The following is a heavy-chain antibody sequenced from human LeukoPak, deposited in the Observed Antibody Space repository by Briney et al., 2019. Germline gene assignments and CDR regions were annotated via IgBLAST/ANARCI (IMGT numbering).Heavy chain of an antibody. D-gene: IGHD3-16*01. CDR2: IYYSGST. Sequence: SETLSLTCTVSGGSISGSSYYWGWIRQPPGKGLEWIGSIYYSGSTYYNPSLKSRVTISVDTSKNQFSLKLSSVTAADTAVYYCAGLRTGEIDYWGQGTLVTVSS. J-gene: IGHJ4*02. V-gene: IGHV4-39*07. CDR1: GGSISGSSYY. CDR3: AGLRTGEIDY.